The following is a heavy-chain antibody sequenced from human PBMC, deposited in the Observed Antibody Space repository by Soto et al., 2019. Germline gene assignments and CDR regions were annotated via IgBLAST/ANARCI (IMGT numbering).Heavy chain of an antibody. Sequence: QVQLQESGPGLVKPSETLSLTCSVSGGSISNHYWSWIRQPPGKGLEWIGYIYYNGNTNYNTSLKSRVTMSVDTSMNQISLKLSTVTAADTAVYYCTRANWYSEYWGQGTLVTVSS. CDR3: TRANWYSEY. J-gene: IGHJ4*02. D-gene: IGHD7-27*01. CDR2: IYYNGNT. CDR1: GGSISNHY. V-gene: IGHV4-59*11.